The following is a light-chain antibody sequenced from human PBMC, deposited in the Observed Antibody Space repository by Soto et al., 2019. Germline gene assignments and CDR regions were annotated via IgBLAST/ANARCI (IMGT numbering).Light chain of an antibody. J-gene: IGLJ1*01. CDR2: LNT. Sequence: QSVLTQPPSASGTPGQRVIISCSGGSSNIGRNPVNWYQNFPGTAPKLLISLNTQRPSGVPDRFSGSKSGTSASLAISGLRSEDEADYYCAAWDDNVYVFGTGTKVTVL. CDR3: AAWDDNVYV. CDR1: SSNIGRNP. V-gene: IGLV1-44*01.